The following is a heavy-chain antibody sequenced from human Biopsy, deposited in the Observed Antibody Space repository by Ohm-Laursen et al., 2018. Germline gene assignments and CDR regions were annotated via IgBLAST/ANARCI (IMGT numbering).Heavy chain of an antibody. CDR1: GFIFSNAW. Sequence: SLRLSCSASGFIFSNAWMTWVRQAPGKGLEWVGRIKSKTDGGTTDYAAPVKGRFNISRDDAKNTLYLQMNSLKTEDTAVYYCASKYSNNWYAWYFDLWGRGTLVTVSS. V-gene: IGHV3-15*01. D-gene: IGHD6-13*01. CDR3: ASKYSNNWYAWYFDL. CDR2: IKSKTDGGTT. J-gene: IGHJ2*01.